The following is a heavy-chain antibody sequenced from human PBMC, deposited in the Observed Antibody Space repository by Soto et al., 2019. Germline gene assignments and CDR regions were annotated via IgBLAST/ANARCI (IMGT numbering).Heavy chain of an antibody. CDR3: ARDLAKGGGSAGFDY. V-gene: IGHV1-2*02. CDR1: GYTFTVYY. D-gene: IGHD1-26*01. Sequence: ASVKVSCKASGYTFTVYYMHWVRQAPGQGLEWMGWINPKSGGTMYPQKFQGRVTMTWDTSISTACMALTRLRSDDTAVYYCARDLAKGGGSAGFDYWGQGTMVTVYS. J-gene: IGHJ4*02. CDR2: INPKSGGT.